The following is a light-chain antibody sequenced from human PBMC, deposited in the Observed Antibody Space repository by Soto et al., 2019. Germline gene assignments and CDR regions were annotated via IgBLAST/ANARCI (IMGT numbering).Light chain of an antibody. J-gene: IGLJ1*01. CDR2: EVN. CDR1: SSDVGGYNY. Sequence: QSALTQPASVSGSPGQAITISCTGTSSDVGGYNYVSWYQQHPGKAPKLMIYEVNKRPSGVSNRFSGSKSGNTASLTISGLQAEDEAEYYCSSYTSSSPLYVFGTGTKLTVL. CDR3: SSYTSSSPLYV. V-gene: IGLV2-14*01.